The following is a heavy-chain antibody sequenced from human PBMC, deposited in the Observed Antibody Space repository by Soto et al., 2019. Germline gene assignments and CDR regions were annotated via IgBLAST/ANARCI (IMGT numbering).Heavy chain of an antibody. Sequence: DVQLVESGGGLVQPGRSLRLSCAASGFTFDDYAMHWVRQAPGKGLEWVSGISWNSGSIGYADSVKGRFTISRDNAKNSLYLQMNSLRAEDTALYYCAKAGYSSGLHNFFDYWGQGTLVTVSS. CDR3: AKAGYSSGLHNFFDY. D-gene: IGHD6-19*01. J-gene: IGHJ4*02. CDR1: GFTFDDYA. CDR2: ISWNSGSI. V-gene: IGHV3-9*01.